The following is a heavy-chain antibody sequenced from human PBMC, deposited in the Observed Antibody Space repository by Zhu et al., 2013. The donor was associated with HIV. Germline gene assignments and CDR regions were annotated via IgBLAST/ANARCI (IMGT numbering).Heavy chain of an antibody. CDR3: AREQQLALYXWYYGLDV. V-gene: IGHV1-2*02. CDR2: INPKSGGT. CDR1: GYTFTGYY. J-gene: IGHJ6*01. D-gene: IGHD6-13*01. Sequence: QVHLVQSGAEVKKPGASVKVSCKASGYTFTGYYIHWVRQAPGQGLEWMGSINPKSGGTNYAQQFQGRVTMTRYTSISTAYMELSSLRSEDTAVYYCAREQQLALYXWYYGLDVWGQGTTVTVSS.